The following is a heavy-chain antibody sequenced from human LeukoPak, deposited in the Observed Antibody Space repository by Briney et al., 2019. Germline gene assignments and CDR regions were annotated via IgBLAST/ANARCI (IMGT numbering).Heavy chain of an antibody. CDR2: INHSGST. J-gene: IGHJ4*02. Sequence: SETLSLTCAVYGGSFSGYYWSWIRQAPGKGLEWIGEINHSGSTNYNPSLKSRVTISVDTSKNQFSLKLSSVTAADTAVYYCARSPTYWGQGTLVTVSS. CDR3: ARSPTY. CDR1: GGSFSGYY. V-gene: IGHV4-34*01.